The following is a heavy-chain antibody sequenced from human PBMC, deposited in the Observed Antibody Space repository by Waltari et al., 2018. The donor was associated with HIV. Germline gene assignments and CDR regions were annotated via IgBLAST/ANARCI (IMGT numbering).Heavy chain of an antibody. V-gene: IGHV4-4*02. CDR3: ARGGGIVVKMYADDAFDI. D-gene: IGHD2-2*01. CDR1: GDSVSSSNW. CDR2: IYHSGGT. Sequence: QVQLQESGPGLVKPSGTLSLTCAVSGDSVSSSNWWNRVRQPPGKGLEWIGGIYHSGGTNYNPSLKSRVTISVDKSKNQFSLNMSSMTAADTAVYYCARGGGIVVKMYADDAFDIWGQGTMVTVSS. J-gene: IGHJ3*02.